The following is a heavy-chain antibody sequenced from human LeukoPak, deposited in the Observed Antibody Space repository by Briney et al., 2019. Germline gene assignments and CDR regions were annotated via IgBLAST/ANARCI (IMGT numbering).Heavy chain of an antibody. Sequence: GGSLRLSCVASGFTFSSYWMHWVRQAPGEGLVWVSRIHLDGTTTTYADSVRGRFTISRDNAKNTLYLQMNSLTAEDTAVYYCARGGSPSEYWGQGTLVTVSS. CDR2: IHLDGTTT. CDR3: ARGGSPSEY. D-gene: IGHD3-16*01. CDR1: GFTFSSYW. V-gene: IGHV3-74*01. J-gene: IGHJ4*02.